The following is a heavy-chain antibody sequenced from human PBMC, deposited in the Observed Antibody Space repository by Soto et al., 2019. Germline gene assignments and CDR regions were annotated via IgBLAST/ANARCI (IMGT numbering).Heavy chain of an antibody. CDR1: GGSISPFY. J-gene: IGHJ4*02. D-gene: IGHD3-10*01. V-gene: IGHV4-59*01. CDR2: IYYSGST. Sequence: SETLSLTCTVSGGSISPFYWILIRQPPGKGLEWIGYIYYSGSTKYNPSLKTRVTMSVDTSKNQFSLRLGSVTAADTAVYYCARDRGDGYNWDYWGQGTLVTVSS. CDR3: ARDRGDGYNWDY.